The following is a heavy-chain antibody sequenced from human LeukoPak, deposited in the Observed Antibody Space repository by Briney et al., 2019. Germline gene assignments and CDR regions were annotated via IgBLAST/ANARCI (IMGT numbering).Heavy chain of an antibody. CDR1: GFTFSSYS. CDR3: ARFSFGVAIRGYFDY. CDR2: ISSSSSYI. J-gene: IGHJ4*02. V-gene: IGHV3-21*01. D-gene: IGHD3-3*01. Sequence: GGSRRLSCAASGFTFSSYSMNWVGRAPGKGLEWFSSISSSSSYIYYADSVKGRFTISRDNAKNSLYLQMNSLRAEDTAVYYCARFSFGVAIRGYFDYWGQGTLVTVSS.